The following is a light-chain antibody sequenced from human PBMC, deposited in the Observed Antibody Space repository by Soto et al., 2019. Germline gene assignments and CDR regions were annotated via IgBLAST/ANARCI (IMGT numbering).Light chain of an antibody. J-gene: IGLJ1*01. CDR1: RSDVGGYKY. V-gene: IGLV2-14*01. CDR2: EVS. CDR3: SSYTSSSTLYV. Sequence: QSALTQPASVSGSPGQSITIPCTGTRSDVGGYKYVSWYQQHPGKAPKLMIYEVSNRPSGVSNRLSGSKSGNTASLTISGLQAEDEAEYYCSSYTSSSTLYVFGTGTKVTVL.